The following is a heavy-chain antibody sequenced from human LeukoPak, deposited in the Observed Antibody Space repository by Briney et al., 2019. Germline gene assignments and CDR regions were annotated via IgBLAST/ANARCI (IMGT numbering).Heavy chain of an antibody. Sequence: GESLQISCKASAYSFTSYWIGWVRQMPGKGLEWMGIIDPSDSETRYTPSFQGQVTISVDKSLTTAYVQWNSLKASDTAMYYCARQTAMGRSGDYWGQGTLVTVSS. J-gene: IGHJ4*02. CDR2: IDPSDSET. CDR3: ARQTAMGRSGDY. CDR1: AYSFTSYW. D-gene: IGHD5-18*01. V-gene: IGHV5-51*01.